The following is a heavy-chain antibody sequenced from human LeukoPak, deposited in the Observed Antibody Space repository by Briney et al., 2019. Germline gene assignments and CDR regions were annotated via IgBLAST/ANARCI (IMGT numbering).Heavy chain of an antibody. J-gene: IGHJ3*02. V-gene: IGHV3-74*01. Sequence: GGSLRLSCAASGFTFSNYWMSWVRQAPGKGLVWVSRINSDGSSRHYADSVKGRFTISRDNSKNTLYLQMNSLRAEDTAVYYCARSTGSYSESDAFDIWGQGTMVTVSS. CDR3: ARSTGSYSESDAFDI. CDR1: GFTFSNYW. D-gene: IGHD1-26*01. CDR2: INSDGSSR.